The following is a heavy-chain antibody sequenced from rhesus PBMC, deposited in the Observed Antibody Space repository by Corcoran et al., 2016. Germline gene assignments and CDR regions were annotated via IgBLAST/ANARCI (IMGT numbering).Heavy chain of an antibody. V-gene: IGHV4-122*02. D-gene: IGHD1-44*02. CDR1: GYSISSGYG. CDR2: ITYSCST. J-gene: IGHJ4*01. CDR3: ARDGAWTPRDY. Sequence: QLQLQESGPGLVKPSETLSLTCSVSGYSISSGYGWSWIRQPPGKGLEWIGYITYSCSTIYNPSLKWRVTISRDTSKNQFSLKLSSVTAADTAVYYCARDGAWTPRDYWGQGVLVTVSS.